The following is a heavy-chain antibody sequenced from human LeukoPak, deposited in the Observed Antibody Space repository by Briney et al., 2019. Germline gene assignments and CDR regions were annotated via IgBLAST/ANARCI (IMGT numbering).Heavy chain of an antibody. V-gene: IGHV4-39*07. CDR2: IYYSGST. CDR3: ARGKQLWRPFGFGYMDV. J-gene: IGHJ6*03. CDR1: GGSISSSSYY. D-gene: IGHD5-18*01. Sequence: SETLSLTCTVSGGSISSSSYYWGWIRQPPGKGLEWIGSIYYSGSTYYNPSLKSRVTISVDTSKNQFSLKLSSVTAADTAVYYCARGKQLWRPFGFGYMDVWGKGTTVTVSS.